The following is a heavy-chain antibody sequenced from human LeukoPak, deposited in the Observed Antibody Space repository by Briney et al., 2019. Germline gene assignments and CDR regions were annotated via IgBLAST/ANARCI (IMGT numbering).Heavy chain of an antibody. CDR2: IYYSGST. J-gene: IGHJ5*02. CDR3: ATRQVAVAGSWFDP. Sequence: PSETLSLTCTVSGGSISSSNYYWGWIRQPPGKGLEWIGSIYYSGSTYYNPSLKSRVTISVDKSKNQFSLKLSSVTAADTAVYYCATRQVAVAGSWFDPWGQGTLVTVSS. D-gene: IGHD6-19*01. V-gene: IGHV4-39*07. CDR1: GGSISSSNYY.